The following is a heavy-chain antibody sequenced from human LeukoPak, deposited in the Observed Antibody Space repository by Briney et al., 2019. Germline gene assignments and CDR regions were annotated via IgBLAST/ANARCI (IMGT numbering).Heavy chain of an antibody. D-gene: IGHD2-8*01. CDR1: GFIFSEYA. Sequence: GGSLRLSCVASGFIFSEYAMNWVRQAPGKRLEWVSVVGGDDTNYYIDSAKGRFTISRDNSKNTLSLQMNNLRPEDTAVYYCAKDSWSRNGIYDAFDIWGQGTMVTVSS. CDR2: VGGDDTN. V-gene: IGHV3-23*01. J-gene: IGHJ3*02. CDR3: AKDSWSRNGIYDAFDI.